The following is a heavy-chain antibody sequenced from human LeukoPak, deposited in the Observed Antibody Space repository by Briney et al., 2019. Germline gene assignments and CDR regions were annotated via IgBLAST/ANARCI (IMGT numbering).Heavy chain of an antibody. J-gene: IGHJ4*02. CDR2: FYHSGIT. CDR1: GYSISSGFY. D-gene: IGHD4-11*01. CDR3: ARGSYSDYVVNY. Sequence: SETLFLTCTVSGYSISSGFYWGWIRQPPGRGLEWVGTFYHSGITHYTPSLKSRVTISVDMSKNQFSLKLTSVTVADTAVYYCARGSYSDYVVNYWGQGILVTVSS. V-gene: IGHV4-38-2*02.